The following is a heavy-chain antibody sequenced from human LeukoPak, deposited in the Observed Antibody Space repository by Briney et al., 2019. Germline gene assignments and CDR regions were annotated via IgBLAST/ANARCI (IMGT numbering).Heavy chain of an antibody. CDR3: ARDQGNYDILTGYWGRDWYFDL. CDR1: GGSISSYY. CDR2: IYYSGST. Sequence: PETLSLTCTVSGGSISSYYWSWIRQPPGKGLEWIGYIYYSGSTNYNPSLKSRVTMSVDTSKNQFSLKLSSVTAADTAVYYCARDQGNYDILTGYWGRDWYFDLWGRGTLVTVSS. D-gene: IGHD3-9*01. J-gene: IGHJ2*01. V-gene: IGHV4-59*12.